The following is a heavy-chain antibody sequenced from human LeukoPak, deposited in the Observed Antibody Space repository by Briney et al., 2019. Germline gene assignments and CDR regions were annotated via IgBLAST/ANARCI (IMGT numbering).Heavy chain of an antibody. CDR1: GFTFSTFA. D-gene: IGHD6-13*01. V-gene: IGHV3-23*01. Sequence: GGSLRLSCAASGFTFSTFAMIWVRQPPGKGLEWVSSIFPSGGEIHYADSVRGRFTISRDNSKSTLSLQMNSLRAEDTAVSYCARAVGSSGRRYYYYYYMDVWGKGTTVTVSS. CDR2: IFPSGGEI. CDR3: ARAVGSSGRRYYYYYYMDV. J-gene: IGHJ6*03.